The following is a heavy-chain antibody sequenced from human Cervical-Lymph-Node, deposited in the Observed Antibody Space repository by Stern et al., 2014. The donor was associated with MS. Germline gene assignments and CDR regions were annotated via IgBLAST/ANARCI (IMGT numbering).Heavy chain of an antibody. D-gene: IGHD2-21*01. CDR1: GYTFTDYY. CDR3: AREIHPAITFDI. J-gene: IGHJ3*02. CDR2: INPKTGGA. Sequence: VQLVESGAEMKRHGTSMKVSCKASGYTFTDYYMHWVRQAPGQGLQWMGRINPKTGGANYTEAFQGRVTMARDTSISTGYMVLSSLRSDDTAVYYCAREIHPAITFDIWGQGTVVTVSS. V-gene: IGHV1-2*06.